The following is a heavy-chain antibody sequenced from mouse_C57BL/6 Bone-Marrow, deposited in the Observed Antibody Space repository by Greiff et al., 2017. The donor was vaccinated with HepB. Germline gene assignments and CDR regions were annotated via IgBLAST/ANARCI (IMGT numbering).Heavy chain of an antibody. D-gene: IGHD1-1*01. CDR2: INPSSGYT. CDR3: SRGYGERSLDF. Sequence: VQLQQSGAELARPGASVKMSCKASGYTFTSYTMHWVKQRPGQGLEWIGYINPSSGYTKYNQKFKDKATLTADKSASTAYMQLSSLTTEDSAVFYVSRGYGERSLDFCGRGTTLTVSS. V-gene: IGHV1-4*01. J-gene: IGHJ2*01. CDR1: GYTFTSYT.